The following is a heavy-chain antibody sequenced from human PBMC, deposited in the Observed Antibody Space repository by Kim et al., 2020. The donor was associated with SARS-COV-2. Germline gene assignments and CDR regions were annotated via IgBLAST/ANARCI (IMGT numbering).Heavy chain of an antibody. CDR3: ARRGTYFDS. Sequence: STTLYYADSVKGRFTISRDNAKNSLYLQMNSLRDEDTALYYCARRGTYFDSWGQGTLVTVSS. J-gene: IGHJ4*02. CDR2: STTL. V-gene: IGHV3-48*02.